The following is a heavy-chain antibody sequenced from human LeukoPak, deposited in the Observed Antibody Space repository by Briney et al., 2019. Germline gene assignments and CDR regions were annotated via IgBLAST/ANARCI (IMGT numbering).Heavy chain of an antibody. D-gene: IGHD3-10*01. CDR1: GGSISSSNW. CDR2: IYHSWST. Sequence: PSGTLSLTCAVSGGSISSSNWWSWVRQPPGKGLEWIGEIYHSWSTNYNPSLKSRVTISVDKSKNQFSLKLSSVTAADTAVYYCAGGSVILINCYYYYGMDVWGQGTMVTVSS. CDR3: AGGSVILINCYYYYGMDV. J-gene: IGHJ6*02. V-gene: IGHV4-4*02.